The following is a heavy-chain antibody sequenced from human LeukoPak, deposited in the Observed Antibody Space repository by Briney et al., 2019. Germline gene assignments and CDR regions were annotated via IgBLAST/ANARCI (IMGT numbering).Heavy chain of an antibody. V-gene: IGHV7-4-1*02. J-gene: IGHJ4*02. CDR1: GYTSTSYA. D-gene: IGHD6-19*01. CDR3: ARVLSIAVAGTWDFDY. CDR2: INTNTGNP. Sequence: GASVKVSCKASGYTSTSYAMNWVRQAPGQGLEWMGWINTNTGNPTYAQGFTGRFVFSLDTSVSTAYLQISSLKAEDTAVYYCARVLSIAVAGTWDFDYWGQGTLVTVSS.